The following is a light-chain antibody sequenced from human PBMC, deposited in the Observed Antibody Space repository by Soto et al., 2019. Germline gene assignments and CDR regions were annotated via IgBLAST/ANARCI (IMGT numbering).Light chain of an antibody. CDR1: QSVSSN. CDR2: GAS. CDR3: QQYYKWPLT. J-gene: IGKJ1*01. V-gene: IGKV3-15*01. Sequence: IIMTQSPATPSVSPGERATLSCRASQSVSSNLAWYQQRRGQAPRLLIQGASTRATGIPARFSGSGSGAEFTLTISSLQYEDFEVYYCQQYYKWPLTFGQGTKVDIK.